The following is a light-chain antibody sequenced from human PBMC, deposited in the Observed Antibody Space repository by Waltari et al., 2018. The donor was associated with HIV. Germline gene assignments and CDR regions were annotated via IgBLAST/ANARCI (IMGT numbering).Light chain of an antibody. Sequence: SALTQTRPLSGSPGKSVPVSCTGTSRAVGGYNSVSWYQQHPRKAPKLMIYDVSKRPSGVPDRFSGSKSGNTASLTISGLQAEDEADYYCCSYAGSYSWVFGGGTKLTVL. CDR2: DVS. CDR3: CSYAGSYSWV. V-gene: IGLV2-11*01. J-gene: IGLJ3*02. CDR1: SRAVGGYNS.